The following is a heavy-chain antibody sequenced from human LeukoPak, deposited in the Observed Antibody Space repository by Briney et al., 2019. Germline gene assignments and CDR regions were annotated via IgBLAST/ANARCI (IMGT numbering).Heavy chain of an antibody. CDR2: VSTTGDT. CDR3: AMSSGSPYFDS. Sequence: PSETLPLTCTFSSGSISIHFWTWIRQPAGEGLEWLGRVSTTGDTSYNPSLKSRVTMSVDTSKNQFSLKLSSVTVADTAVYYCAMSSGSPYFDSWGQGTLVTVSS. CDR1: SGSISIHF. D-gene: IGHD6-19*01. V-gene: IGHV4-4*07. J-gene: IGHJ4*02.